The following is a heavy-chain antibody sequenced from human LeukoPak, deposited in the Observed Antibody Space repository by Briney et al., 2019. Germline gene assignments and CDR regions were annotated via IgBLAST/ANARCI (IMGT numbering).Heavy chain of an antibody. CDR1: GFTFSSYA. D-gene: IGHD3-3*01. V-gene: IGHV3-23*01. CDR3: AKISLYDFWSGYYKPYWYFDL. J-gene: IGHJ2*01. CDR2: ISASGGST. Sequence: GSLRLSCAASGFTFSSYAMSWVRQAPGKGLEWVSAISASGGSTNNADSVKGRFTISRDNSKSILYLQMNSLRAEDTAVYYCAKISLYDFWSGYYKPYWYFDLWGRGTLVTVSS.